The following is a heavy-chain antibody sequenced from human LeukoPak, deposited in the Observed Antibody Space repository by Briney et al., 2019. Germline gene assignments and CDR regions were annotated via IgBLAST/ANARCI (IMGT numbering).Heavy chain of an antibody. CDR2: ISSSSSYI. CDR3: ARDNGGTLFDY. D-gene: IGHD4-23*01. CDR1: GFTFSSYS. Sequence: AGGSLRLSCAASGFTFSSYSMNWVRQAPGKGLEWVSSISSSSSYIYYADSVKGRFTISRDNAKNSLYLQMNSLRAEDTAVYYCARDNGGTLFDYWGQGTWSPSPQ. J-gene: IGHJ4*02. V-gene: IGHV3-21*01.